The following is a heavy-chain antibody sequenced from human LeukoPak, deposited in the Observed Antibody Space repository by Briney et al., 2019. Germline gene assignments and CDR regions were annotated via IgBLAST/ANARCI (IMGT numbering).Heavy chain of an antibody. CDR1: GFTFSSYG. CDR3: ARDDVASGYDLFDY. V-gene: IGHV3-30*02. D-gene: IGHD5-12*01. CDR2: IRYDGSNK. Sequence: GGSLRLSCAASGFTFSSYGMHWVRQAPGKGPEWVAFIRYDGSNKYYADSVKGRFTISRDNAKNSLYLQMNSLRAEDAAVYYCARDDVASGYDLFDYWGQGTLVTVSS. J-gene: IGHJ4*02.